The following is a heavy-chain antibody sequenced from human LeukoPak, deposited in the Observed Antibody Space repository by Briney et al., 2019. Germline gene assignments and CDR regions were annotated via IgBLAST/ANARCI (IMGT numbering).Heavy chain of an antibody. V-gene: IGHV4-30-4*01. J-gene: IGHJ6*02. Sequence: SQTLSLTCTVSGGSISSGDYYWSWIRQPPGKGLEWIGYIYYSGSTYYNPSLKSRVTISVDTSKNQFSLKLSSVTAADTAVYYCARMDAYCGGDCYSGFYYHGMDVWGQGTTVTVSS. CDR1: GGSISSGDYY. CDR3: ARMDAYCGGDCYSGFYYHGMDV. D-gene: IGHD2-21*02. CDR2: IYYSGST.